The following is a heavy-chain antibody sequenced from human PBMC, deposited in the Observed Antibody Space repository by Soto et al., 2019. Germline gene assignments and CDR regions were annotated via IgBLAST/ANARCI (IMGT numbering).Heavy chain of an antibody. V-gene: IGHV4-59*08. CDR2: IYYSGST. CDR3: ARHARYYDILTGYSTLSWFGP. D-gene: IGHD3-9*01. Sequence: SETLSLTCTVSGGSISNYYWSWIRQPPGKGLEWIGYIYYSGSTNYNPSLKSRVTISVDTSKNQFSLKLSSVTAADTAVYYCARHARYYDILTGYSTLSWFGPWGQGTLVT. J-gene: IGHJ5*02. CDR1: GGSISNYY.